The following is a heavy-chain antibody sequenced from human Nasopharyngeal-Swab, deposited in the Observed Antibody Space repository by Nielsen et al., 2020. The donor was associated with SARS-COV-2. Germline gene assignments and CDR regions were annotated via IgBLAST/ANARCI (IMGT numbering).Heavy chain of an antibody. V-gene: IGHV3-23*01. D-gene: IGHD3-16*01. Sequence: GESLKISCAASGFTFRSYAISWVRQAPGKGLEWVSVISGSDYNTYYADSVKGRFTISRDNSTNTVNLQMNSLRAEDTAVYYCARDRPHWGCDYWGQGTLVTVSS. CDR1: GFTFRSYA. CDR2: ISGSDYNT. CDR3: ARDRPHWGCDY. J-gene: IGHJ4*02.